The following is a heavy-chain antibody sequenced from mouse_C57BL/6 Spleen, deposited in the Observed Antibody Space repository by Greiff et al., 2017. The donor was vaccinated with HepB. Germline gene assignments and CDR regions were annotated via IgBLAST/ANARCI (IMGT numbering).Heavy chain of an antibody. CDR3: ARFPITTVVGDWYFDV. Sequence: QVQLQQSGAELARPGASVKLSCKASGYTFTSYGISWVKQRTGQGLEWIGEIYPRSGNTYYNEKFKGKATLTADKSSSTAYMELRSLTSEDSAVYFCARFPITTVVGDWYFDVWGTGTTVTVSS. V-gene: IGHV1-81*01. J-gene: IGHJ1*03. D-gene: IGHD1-1*01. CDR2: IYPRSGNT. CDR1: GYTFTSYG.